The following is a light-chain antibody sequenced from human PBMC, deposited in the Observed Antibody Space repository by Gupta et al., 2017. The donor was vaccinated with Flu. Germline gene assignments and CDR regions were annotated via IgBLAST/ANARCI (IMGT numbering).Light chain of an antibody. J-gene: IGKJ2*01. CDR2: AAS. CDR1: QSISSY. V-gene: IGKV1-39*01. CDR3: QQSDSTPPYT. Sequence: DIQTTQSPSSLSASVGDRVTITCRASQSISSYLNWYQQKPGKAPKLLIYAASSWQSGVPSRFSGSGSGTDFTLTISSRQPEDFATYYCQQSDSTPPYTFGQGTKLEIK.